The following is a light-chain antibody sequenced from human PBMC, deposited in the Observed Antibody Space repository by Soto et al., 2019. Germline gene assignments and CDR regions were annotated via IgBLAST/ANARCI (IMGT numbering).Light chain of an antibody. CDR1: QSISSW. V-gene: IGKV1-5*03. CDR2: KAS. J-gene: IGKJ4*01. CDR3: QQYNSYPLT. Sequence: DIPMTQSTSTLSASVGDSVTITCRASQSISSWLAWYQQKPGKAPNLLIYKASSLESGVPSRFSGSGSGTEFTLTISSLQPEDFATYFCQQYNSYPLTFGGGTKVEI.